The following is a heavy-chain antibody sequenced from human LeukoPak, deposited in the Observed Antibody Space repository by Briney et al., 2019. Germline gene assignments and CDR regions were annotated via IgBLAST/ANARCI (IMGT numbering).Heavy chain of an antibody. D-gene: IGHD6-13*01. Sequence: RGGCLRLSCAASGFTFSDHYMIWLRQARGKGLEAISYISHNGETKYYADSVKGRLSISRDNPKSSLYLQMNSLRVEDTAVYYCARDRHGYFDCWGHGILVTVSS. CDR1: GFTFSDHY. CDR3: ARDRHGYFDC. J-gene: IGHJ4*01. V-gene: IGHV3-11*01. CDR2: ISHNGETK.